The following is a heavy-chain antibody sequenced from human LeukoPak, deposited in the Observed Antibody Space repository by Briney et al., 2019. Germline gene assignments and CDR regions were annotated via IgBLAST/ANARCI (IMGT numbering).Heavy chain of an antibody. CDR3: ATDGYCSGGSCYSYDN. V-gene: IGHV3-15*01. CDR1: GFTFSNAW. Sequence: PGGSLRLSCAASGFTFSNAWVTWVRQAPGKGLEWVGRSKSKTDGGTTDYGAPVKGIFSISRDDSKRTLYLQMNSLKTEDTAVYYCATDGYCSGGSCYSYDNWGQGTLVTVSS. J-gene: IGHJ4*02. CDR2: SKSKTDGGTT. D-gene: IGHD2-15*01.